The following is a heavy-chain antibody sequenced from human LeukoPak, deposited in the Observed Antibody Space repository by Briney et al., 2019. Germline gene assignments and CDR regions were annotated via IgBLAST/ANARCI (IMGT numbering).Heavy chain of an antibody. D-gene: IGHD6-13*01. J-gene: IGHJ2*01. CDR1: GFSLSTSGVG. Sequence: GSGPTLVNPTQTLTLTCTFSGFSLSTSGVGVGWIRQSPGKALEWLALIYWDDDKRYSPSLKSRLTITKDTSKNQVVLTMTNMDPVDTATYYCAHYRPNQRIAAAGGWYFDLWGRGTLVTVSS. CDR2: IYWDDDK. V-gene: IGHV2-5*02. CDR3: AHYRPNQRIAAAGGWYFDL.